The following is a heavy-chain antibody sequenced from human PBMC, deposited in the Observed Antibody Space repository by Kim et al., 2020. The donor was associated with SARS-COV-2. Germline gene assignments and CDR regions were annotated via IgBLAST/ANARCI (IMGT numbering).Heavy chain of an antibody. CDR2: ISYDGSNK. Sequence: GGSLRLSCAASGFTFSSYAMHWVRQAPGKGLEWVAVISYDGSNKYYADSVKGRFTISRDNSKNTLYLQMNSLRAEDTAVYYCARGRVRYFDWLSGFDYWGQGTLVTVSS. CDR3: ARGRVRYFDWLSGFDY. V-gene: IGHV3-30*04. D-gene: IGHD3-9*01. CDR1: GFTFSSYA. J-gene: IGHJ4*02.